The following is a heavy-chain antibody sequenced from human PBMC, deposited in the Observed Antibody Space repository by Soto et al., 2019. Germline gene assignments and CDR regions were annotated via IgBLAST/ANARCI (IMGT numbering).Heavy chain of an antibody. CDR2: ISGSGGST. J-gene: IGHJ6*02. CDR3: AKSLCVVYDYYYYGMDV. CDR1: GFTFSSYA. Sequence: HPWGSLRLSCAASGFTFSSYAMSWVRQAPGKGLEWVSAISGSGGSTYYADSVKGRFTISRDNSKNTLYLQMNSLRAEDTAVYYCAKSLCVVYDYYYYGMDVWGQGTTVTVSS. V-gene: IGHV3-23*01. D-gene: IGHD2-8*02.